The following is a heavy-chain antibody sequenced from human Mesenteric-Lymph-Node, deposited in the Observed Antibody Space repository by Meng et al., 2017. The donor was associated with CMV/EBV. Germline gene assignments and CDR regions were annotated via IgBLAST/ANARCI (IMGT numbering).Heavy chain of an antibody. CDR1: GDSISSSNW. CDR2: IHHSGGA. V-gene: IGHV4/OR15-8*01. CDR3: ARSFSSSWLDF. Sequence: SDTLSLTCVVSGDSISSSNWWSWVRQPPGKGLEWIGEIHHSGGANYNPSLESRITISVEKSKNQFSLKLRSVTAADTAVYYCARSFSSSWLDFWGQGTLVTVSS. D-gene: IGHD3-22*01. J-gene: IGHJ4*02.